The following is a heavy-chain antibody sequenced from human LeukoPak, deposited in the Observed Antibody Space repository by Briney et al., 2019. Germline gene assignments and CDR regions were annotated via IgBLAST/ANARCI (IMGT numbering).Heavy chain of an antibody. J-gene: IGHJ4*02. CDR3: ARMKKWELGGIDY. Sequence: SSETLSLTCAVSGGSISSNNWWSWVRQPPGQGLEWIGEIYHSGSTNYNPSLKSRVTISVDKSKNQFSLKLSSVTAADTAVYYCARMKKWELGGIDYWGQGTLVTVSS. CDR1: GGSISSNNW. V-gene: IGHV4-4*02. D-gene: IGHD1-26*01. CDR2: IYHSGST.